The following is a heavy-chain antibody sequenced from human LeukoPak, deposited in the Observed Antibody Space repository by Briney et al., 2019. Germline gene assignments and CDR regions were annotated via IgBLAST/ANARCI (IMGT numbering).Heavy chain of an antibody. CDR2: ISSNGGST. J-gene: IGHJ4*02. CDR3: AKDSSPTVVTHNFDY. D-gene: IGHD4-23*01. Sequence: GGSLRLSCSASGFTFSSYAMHWVRQAPGKGLEYVSAISSNGGSTYYADSVKGRFTISRDNSKNTLYLQMSSLRAEDTAVYYCAKDSSPTVVTHNFDYWGQGTLVTVSS. V-gene: IGHV3-64D*09. CDR1: GFTFSSYA.